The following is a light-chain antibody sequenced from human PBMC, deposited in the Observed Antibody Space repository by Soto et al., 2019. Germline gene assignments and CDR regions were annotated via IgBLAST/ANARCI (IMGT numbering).Light chain of an antibody. J-gene: IGKJ1*01. CDR1: QSVLYSSNNKNY. CDR3: QQHYSSPPT. V-gene: IGKV4-1*01. Sequence: DIVMTQSPDSLAVSLGERATINCKSSQSVLYSSNNKNYLAWYQQKPGQPPKLLIYWASTRESGVPDRFIGGGSGTDFTLTITSLQAEDVAVYYCQQHYSSPPTFGQGTKVEIK. CDR2: WAS.